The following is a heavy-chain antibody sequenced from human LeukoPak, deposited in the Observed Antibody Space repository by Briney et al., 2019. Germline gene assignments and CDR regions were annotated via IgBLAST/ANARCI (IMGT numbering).Heavy chain of an antibody. CDR3: ARLEQWLEFTYYFDY. D-gene: IGHD6-19*01. CDR2: INHSGST. J-gene: IGHJ4*02. V-gene: IGHV4-34*01. CDR1: GGSFSGYY. Sequence: SETLSLTCAVYGGSFSGYYWSWIRQPPGKGLEWIGEINHSGSTNYNPSLKSRVTISVDTSKKQFSLKLSSVTAADTAVYYCARLEQWLEFTYYFDYWGQGTLVTVSS.